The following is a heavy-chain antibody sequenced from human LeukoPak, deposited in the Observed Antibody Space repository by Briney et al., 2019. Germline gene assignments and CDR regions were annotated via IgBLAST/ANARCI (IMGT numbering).Heavy chain of an antibody. V-gene: IGHV3-23*01. CDR1: GGSISSYY. CDR2: ITDSGGIS. D-gene: IGHD3-10*01. Sequence: ETLSLTCTVSGGSISSYYWSWVRQAPGKGLEWVSAITDSGGISYYADSVKGRFTISRDNSKNTLYLQMNSLRADDTAVYYCAKTGNPVWGKGTTVTVSS. CDR3: AKTGNPV. J-gene: IGHJ6*04.